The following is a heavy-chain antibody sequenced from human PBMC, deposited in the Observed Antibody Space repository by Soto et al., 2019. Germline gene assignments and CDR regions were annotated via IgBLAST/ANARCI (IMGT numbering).Heavy chain of an antibody. CDR1: GFTFSSHG. D-gene: IGHD3-10*01. CDR3: VRDSRRGYGMDV. CDR2: ISGGSKSI. J-gene: IGHJ6*02. V-gene: IGHV3-48*02. Sequence: GGSLRLSCVASGFTFSSHGMNWVRQAPGKGLEWVSYISGGSKSIYYAASVKGRFTISRDNAKNSLYLEMNSLRDEDTAVYSCVRDSRRGYGMDVWGPGTTVTVSS.